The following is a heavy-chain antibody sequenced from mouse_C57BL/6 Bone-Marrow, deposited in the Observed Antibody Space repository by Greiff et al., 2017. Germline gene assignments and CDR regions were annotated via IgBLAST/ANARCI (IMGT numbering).Heavy chain of an antibody. CDR1: GYTFTDYY. Sequence: VQLKESGAELVRPGASVKLSCKASGYTFTDYYINWVKQRPGQGLEWIARIYPGSGNTYYNEKFKGKATLTAEKSSSTAYMQLSSLTSEDSAVYFCARDLLPRRTALGDYAMDYWGQGTSVTVSS. CDR3: ARDLLPRRTALGDYAMDY. J-gene: IGHJ4*01. V-gene: IGHV1-76*01. D-gene: IGHD1-1*01. CDR2: IYPGSGNT.